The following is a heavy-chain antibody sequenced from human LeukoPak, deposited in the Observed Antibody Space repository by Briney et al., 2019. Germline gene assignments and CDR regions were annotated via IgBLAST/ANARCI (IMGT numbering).Heavy chain of an antibody. CDR2: IRYDGSNK. Sequence: PGGPLRLSCAASGFTFSSYGMHWVRQAPGKGLEWVAFIRYDGSNKYYADSVKGRFTISRDDSKNTLYLQMNSLRAEDTAVYYCARDIFVRTRTQESTGYYQGYWGQGTLVTVSS. V-gene: IGHV3-30*02. CDR3: ARDIFVRTRTQESTGYYQGY. D-gene: IGHD3-22*01. CDR1: GFTFSSYG. J-gene: IGHJ4*02.